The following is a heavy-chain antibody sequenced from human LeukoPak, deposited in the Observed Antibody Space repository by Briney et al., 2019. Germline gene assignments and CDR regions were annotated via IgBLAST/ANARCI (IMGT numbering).Heavy chain of an antibody. J-gene: IGHJ4*02. Sequence: PGRSLRLSCAASGFTFDDYAMHWVRQAPGKGLEWVAGISWSRGSIGYADSVKGRFTISRDNAKSSLYLQMNSLRAEDTALYYCAKYMGPVVGDFGFDCWGQGTLVTVSS. CDR1: GFTFDDYA. CDR3: AKYMGPVVGDFGFDC. CDR2: ISWSRGSI. D-gene: IGHD2-15*01. V-gene: IGHV3-9*01.